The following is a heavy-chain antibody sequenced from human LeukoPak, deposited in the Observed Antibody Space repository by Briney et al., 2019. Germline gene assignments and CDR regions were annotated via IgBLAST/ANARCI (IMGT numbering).Heavy chain of an antibody. CDR2: IYTSGST. CDR1: GGSISSYS. Sequence: SETLSLTCTVSGGSISSYSWSWIRQPAGKGLEWIGRIYTSGSTNYNPSLKSRVTVSVDTSNNQCSLKLTSVTAADTAVYYCAGGPSSSWSWFDYWGQGTLVTVSS. CDR3: AGGPSSSWSWFDY. V-gene: IGHV4-4*07. J-gene: IGHJ4*02. D-gene: IGHD6-13*01.